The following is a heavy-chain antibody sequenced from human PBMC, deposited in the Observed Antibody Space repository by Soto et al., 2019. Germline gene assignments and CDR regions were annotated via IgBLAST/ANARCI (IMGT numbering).Heavy chain of an antibody. D-gene: IGHD3-3*01. CDR1: GYTFTSYG. CDR2: ISVYNGNT. V-gene: IGHV1-18*01. J-gene: IGHJ4*02. CDR3: ARVYDFWSGYSNPFDY. Sequence: ASVKVSFKASGYTFTSYGISWVRQAPGQGLEWMGWISVYNGNTNYAQKLQGRVTMTTDTSTSTAYMELRSLRSDDTAVYYCARVYDFWSGYSNPFDYWGQGTPVTVSS.